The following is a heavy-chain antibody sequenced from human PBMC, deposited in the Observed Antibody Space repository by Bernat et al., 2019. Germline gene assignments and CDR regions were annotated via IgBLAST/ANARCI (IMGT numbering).Heavy chain of an antibody. Sequence: QVQLVESGGGVVQPGRSLRLSCAASGFTFSSYGMHWVRQAPGKGLEWVAVIWYDGTNKYYADSVKGRFTISRENSKNTLYLQMNSLRAEDTAVYYCARDATGTTLGDYWGQGTLVTVSS. CDR1: GFTFSSYG. J-gene: IGHJ4*02. CDR2: IWYDGTNK. CDR3: ARDATGTTLGDY. V-gene: IGHV3-33*01. D-gene: IGHD1-1*01.